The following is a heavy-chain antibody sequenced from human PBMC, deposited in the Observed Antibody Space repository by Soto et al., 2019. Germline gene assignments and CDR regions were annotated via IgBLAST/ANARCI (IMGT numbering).Heavy chain of an antibody. CDR1: GGFTSTNNW. CDR2: AYHSGST. D-gene: IGHD3-10*01. J-gene: IGHJ4*02. CDR3: ARSPPSSYYGGSGTFDY. V-gene: IGHV4-4*02. Sequence: QLQLQESGPGLVRPSGTLSLTCAVSGGFTSTNNWWSWVRQPPGKGLEWIGDAYHSGSTEYNPSLKSPVSISVDKSKNQISLKLTSATAADTAVYYCARSPPSSYYGGSGTFDYWGQGTLVTVSS.